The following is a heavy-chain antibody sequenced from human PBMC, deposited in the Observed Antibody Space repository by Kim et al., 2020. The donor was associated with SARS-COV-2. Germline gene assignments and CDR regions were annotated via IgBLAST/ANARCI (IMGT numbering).Heavy chain of an antibody. CDR2: ISWNSGSI. V-gene: IGHV3-9*01. CDR1: AFTFDDYA. J-gene: IGHJ4*02. D-gene: IGHD6-13*01. CDR3: AKDSIAAGFDY. Sequence: GGSLRLSCAASAFTFDDYAMHWVRQAPGKGLEWVSGISWNSGSIGYADSVKGRFTISRDNAKNSLYLQMNSLRAEDTALYYCAKDSIAAGFDYWGQGTLVTVSS.